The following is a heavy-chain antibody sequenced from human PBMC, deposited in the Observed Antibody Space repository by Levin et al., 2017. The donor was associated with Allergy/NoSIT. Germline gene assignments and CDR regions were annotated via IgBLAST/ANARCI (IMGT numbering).Heavy chain of an antibody. CDR3: ARDKVDFWSGYNYYYYYGMDV. V-gene: IGHV3-53*01. Sequence: GGSLRLSCAASGFTVSSNYMSWVRQAPGKGLEWVSVIYSGGSTYYADSVKGRFTISRDNSKNTLYLQMNSLRAEDTAVYYCARDKVDFWSGYNYYYYYGMDVWGQGTTVTVSS. D-gene: IGHD3-3*01. CDR2: IYSGGST. CDR1: GFTVSSNY. J-gene: IGHJ6*02.